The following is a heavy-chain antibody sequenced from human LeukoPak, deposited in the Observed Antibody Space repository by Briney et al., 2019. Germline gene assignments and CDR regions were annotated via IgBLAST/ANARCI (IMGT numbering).Heavy chain of an antibody. CDR2: INQHGSET. CDR3: ARDYGFHFDY. J-gene: IGHJ4*02. Sequence: GSLRLSCAASGFMFSSSWMSWVRQVPGKGLEWVANINQHGSETYYADSVKGRFTISRDTSKNTLNLQMNSLRAEDTAVYYCARDYGFHFDYWGQGTLVTVSS. D-gene: IGHD4-17*01. CDR1: GFMFSSSW. V-gene: IGHV3-7*01.